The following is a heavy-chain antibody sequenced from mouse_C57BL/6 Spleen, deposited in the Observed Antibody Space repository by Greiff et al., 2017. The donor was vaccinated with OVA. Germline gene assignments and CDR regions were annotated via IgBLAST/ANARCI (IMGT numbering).Heavy chain of an antibody. CDR3: ARVYYGSSYYFDY. CDR2: IYPGSGST. Sequence: QVQLQQPWAELVKPGASVKMSCKASGYTFTSYWITWVKQRPGQGLEWIGDIYPGSGSTNYNEKFKSKATLTVDTSSSTAYMQLSSLTSEDSAVYYCARVYYGSSYYFDYWGQGTTLTVSS. CDR1: GYTFTSYW. D-gene: IGHD1-1*01. J-gene: IGHJ2*01. V-gene: IGHV1-55*01.